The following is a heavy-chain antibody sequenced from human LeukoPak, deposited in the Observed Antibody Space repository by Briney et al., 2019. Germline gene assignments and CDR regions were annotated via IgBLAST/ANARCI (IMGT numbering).Heavy chain of an antibody. CDR3: ARGSAFSRGDYLGYYFDY. CDR1: GGSFSGYY. J-gene: IGHJ4*02. V-gene: IGHV4-34*01. CDR2: INHSGST. D-gene: IGHD4-17*01. Sequence: SETLSLTCAVYGGSFSGYYWSWIRQPPGKGLEWIGEINHSGSTNYNPSLKSRVTISVDTSKNQFSLKLSSVTAADTAVYYCARGSAFSRGDYLGYYFDYWGQGTLVTVSS.